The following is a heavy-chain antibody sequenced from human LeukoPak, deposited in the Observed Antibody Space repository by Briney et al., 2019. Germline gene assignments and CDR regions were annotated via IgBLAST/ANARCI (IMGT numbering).Heavy chain of an antibody. CDR3: AKDLRERWFGESDY. CDR2: ISGSGAST. Sequence: GGSLRLSCAASGFTFSTYGMSWVRQAPGNGLEWVSAISGSGASTYYEDSVKGRFTISRDNSKNTLYLQMNSLRAEDTAVYYCAKDLRERWFGESDYWGQGTLVTVSS. V-gene: IGHV3-23*01. J-gene: IGHJ4*02. CDR1: GFTFSTYG. D-gene: IGHD3-10*01.